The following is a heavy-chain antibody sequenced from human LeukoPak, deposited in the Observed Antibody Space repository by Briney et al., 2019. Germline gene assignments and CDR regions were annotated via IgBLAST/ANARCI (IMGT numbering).Heavy chain of an antibody. CDR1: GFTFNSYN. J-gene: IGHJ5*02. CDR3: ARSGGVLRYFDWLLRNWFVP. Sequence: GGSLTLSCAGSGFTFNSYNMNWVRHAPGKGLEWVSSISSGSTYIYYADSVKGRFTLSTDKAKNSLYLQMSSMRAEDTAVYYCARSGGVLRYFDWLLRNWFVPWGQGTLVTVSS. D-gene: IGHD3-9*01. CDR2: ISSGSTYI. V-gene: IGHV3-21*01.